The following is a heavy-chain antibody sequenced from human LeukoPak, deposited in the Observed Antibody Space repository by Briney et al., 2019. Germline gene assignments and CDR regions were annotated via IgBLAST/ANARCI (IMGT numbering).Heavy chain of an antibody. Sequence: PGGSLRLSCAASGFTVSSYAMSWVRRAPGKGLEWVSAISGSGGSTYYADSEKGRFTISRDNSKNTLYLQMNSLRAEDTAVYYCAKGVGWGFGEFPFDYWGQGTLVTVSS. CDR2: ISGSGGST. CDR3: AKGVGWGFGEFPFDY. J-gene: IGHJ4*02. CDR1: GFTVSSYA. D-gene: IGHD3-10*01. V-gene: IGHV3-23*01.